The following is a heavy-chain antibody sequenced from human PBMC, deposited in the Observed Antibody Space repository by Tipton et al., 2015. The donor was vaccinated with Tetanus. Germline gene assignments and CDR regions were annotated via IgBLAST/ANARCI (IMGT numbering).Heavy chain of an antibody. J-gene: IGHJ4*02. CDR1: GGSISSNYW. CDR3: AREPAATGTSLFDY. CDR2: ISHNGST. Sequence: TLSLTCAVSGGSISSNYWWSWVRQSPGTGLEWIGEISHNGSTNYNPSLKSRVTISVDKSKNQFSLRLGSVTAADTAMYYCAREPAATGTSLFDYWGPGSLVIVSS. V-gene: IGHV4-4*02. D-gene: IGHD6-13*01.